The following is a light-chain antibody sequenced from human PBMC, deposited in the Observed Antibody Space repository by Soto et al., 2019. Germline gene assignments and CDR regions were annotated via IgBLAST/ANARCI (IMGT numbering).Light chain of an antibody. V-gene: IGKV3-20*01. Sequence: EIVLTQSPGTLSLSPGERATLSCRASQSVSGSCLAWYQKKPGQAPRLLTYGASSRATGIPDRFSGSGSGTDFTLTISRLEPEDVAVYSCQQYGSSPFTFGPGTKVDIK. CDR1: QSVSGSC. CDR3: QQYGSSPFT. J-gene: IGKJ3*01. CDR2: GAS.